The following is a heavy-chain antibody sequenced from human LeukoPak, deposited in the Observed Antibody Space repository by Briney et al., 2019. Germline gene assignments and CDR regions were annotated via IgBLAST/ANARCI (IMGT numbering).Heavy chain of an antibody. CDR2: IYYSGST. Sequence: SETLSLTCTVSGGSISSYYWSWIRQPPGKGLEWIGYIYYSGSTNYNPSLKSRVTISVDTSKNQFSLKLSSVTAADTAVYYCARDRALRSGALEGLNWGRGTLVTVSS. V-gene: IGHV4-59*01. D-gene: IGHD2-15*01. CDR3: ARDRALRSGALEGLN. J-gene: IGHJ4*02. CDR1: GGSISSYY.